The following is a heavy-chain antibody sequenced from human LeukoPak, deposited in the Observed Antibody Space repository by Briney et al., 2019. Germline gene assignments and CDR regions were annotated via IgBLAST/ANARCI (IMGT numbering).Heavy chain of an antibody. Sequence: SETLSLTCSVSGGPMSSYYWSGIGQSPGKGGEGSGYIYHRGSTDYNSSLKSRVTISEDTSKKQSSLKVSSVTAADTAVYYCARCKKNYYDSSGYHGDWFDPWGQGTLVTVSS. D-gene: IGHD3-22*01. CDR1: GGPMSSYY. CDR3: ARCKKNYYDSSGYHGDWFDP. CDR2: IYHRGST. V-gene: IGHV4-59*08. J-gene: IGHJ5*02.